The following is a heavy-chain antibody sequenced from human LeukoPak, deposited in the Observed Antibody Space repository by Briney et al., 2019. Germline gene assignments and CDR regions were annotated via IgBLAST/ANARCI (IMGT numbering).Heavy chain of an antibody. CDR2: IYYSGST. CDR1: GGSISSSSYY. J-gene: IGHJ3*02. D-gene: IGHD3-9*01. Sequence: PSETLSLTCTVSGGSISSSSYYWGWIRQPPGKGLEWIGSIYYSGSTYYNPSLKSRVTISVDTSKNQFSLKLSSVTAADTAVYYCARQVRYFDWLTGAFDIWGQGTMVTVSS. V-gene: IGHV4-39*01. CDR3: ARQVRYFDWLTGAFDI.